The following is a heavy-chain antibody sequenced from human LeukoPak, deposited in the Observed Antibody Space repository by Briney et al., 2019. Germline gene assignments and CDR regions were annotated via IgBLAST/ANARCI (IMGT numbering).Heavy chain of an antibody. CDR1: GFTFSNYN. Sequence: GGSLRLSCAASGFTFSNYNMNWVRQTPGKGLEWVSSITRDSIYTFNADSVKGRFTISRDNAKNSLSLQMNSLRAEDTAVYYCARDPYNGYYGDDYYYYMDVWGKGTTVTISS. CDR3: ARDPYNGYYGDDYYYYMDV. D-gene: IGHD4-17*01. J-gene: IGHJ6*03. CDR2: ITRDSIYT. V-gene: IGHV3-21*01.